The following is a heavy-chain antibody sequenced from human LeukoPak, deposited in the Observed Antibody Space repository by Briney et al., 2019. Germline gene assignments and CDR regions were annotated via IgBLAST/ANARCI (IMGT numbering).Heavy chain of an antibody. CDR1: GYTFTIYE. CDR2: MNPNSGNT. D-gene: IGHD3-10*01. J-gene: IGHJ6*03. CDR3: ARGTYGSGSYRGSYYYYYMDV. V-gene: IGHV1-8*03. Sequence: ASVKVSCKASGYTFTIYEINWVRQATGQGLEWMGWMNPNSGNTGYAQKFQGRVTITRNTSISTAYMELSSLRSEDTAVYYCARGTYGSGSYRGSYYYYYMDVWGKGTTVTVSS.